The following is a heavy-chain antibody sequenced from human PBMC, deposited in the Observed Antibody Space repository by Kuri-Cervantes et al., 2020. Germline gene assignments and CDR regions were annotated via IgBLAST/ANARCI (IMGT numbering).Heavy chain of an antibody. CDR2: ISAYNGNT. CDR3: ARDLTLGGWGSYRGFDY. V-gene: IGHV1-18*01. D-gene: IGHD3-16*01. J-gene: IGHJ4*02. CDR1: GYTFTSYG. Sequence: ASVKVSCKASGYTFTSYGISWVRQAPGQGLEWMGWISAYNGNTNYAQKLQGRVTMTTDTSTSTAYMELRSLRSDDTAVYYYARDLTLGGWGSYRGFDYWGQGTLVTVSS.